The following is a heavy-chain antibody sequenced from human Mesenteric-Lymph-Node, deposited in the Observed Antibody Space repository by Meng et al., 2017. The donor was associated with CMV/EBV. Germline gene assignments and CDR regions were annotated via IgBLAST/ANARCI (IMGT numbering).Heavy chain of an antibody. J-gene: IGHJ6*02. CDR1: GGSISSYY. CDR2: IYYSGST. Sequence: SDTLSLTCTVSGGSISSYYWGWIRQPPGKGLEWIGYIYYSGSTNYNPSLKSRVTISVDTSKNQFSLKLSSVTAADTAVYYCASLGDYDFWSGYNMGYYYYGMDVWGQGTTVTVSS. D-gene: IGHD3-3*01. V-gene: IGHV4-59*01. CDR3: ASLGDYDFWSGYNMGYYYYGMDV.